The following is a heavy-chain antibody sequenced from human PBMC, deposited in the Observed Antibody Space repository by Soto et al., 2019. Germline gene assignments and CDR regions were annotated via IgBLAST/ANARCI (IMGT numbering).Heavy chain of an antibody. CDR2: INPNSGGT. J-gene: IGHJ4*02. CDR3: ARVLGYGYRWGSYRSDY. CDR1: GYSFTGYY. V-gene: IGHV1-2*02. Sequence: ASVKVSCKASGYSFTGYYMHWVRQAPGQGLEWMGWINPNSGGTNYAQKFQGRVTMTRDTSTSTAYMELSRLRSDDTAVYYCARVLGYGYRWGSYRSDYWGQGALVTVSS. D-gene: IGHD3-16*02.